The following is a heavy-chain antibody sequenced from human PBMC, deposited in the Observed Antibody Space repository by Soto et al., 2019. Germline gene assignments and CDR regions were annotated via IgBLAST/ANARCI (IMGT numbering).Heavy chain of an antibody. V-gene: IGHV3-66*01. CDR2: INSGGST. J-gene: IGHJ6*02. CDR1: GFDASVNY. CDR3: VRENYYYGMDV. Sequence: EVQLVESGGTLVQPGGSLRLSCAASGFDASVNYMTWVRQAPGKGLEWVSAINSGGSTFYADSVKGRFTSSRDNSKNTLYIQMNSLRVEDTAMYYCVRENYYYGMDVWGQGTAVTVSS.